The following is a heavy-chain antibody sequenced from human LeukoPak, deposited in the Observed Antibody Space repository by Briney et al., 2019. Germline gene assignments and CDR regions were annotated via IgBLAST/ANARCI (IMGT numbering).Heavy chain of an antibody. J-gene: IGHJ6*03. V-gene: IGHV4-4*07. Sequence: SETLSLTCTVSGGSISSYYWSWIRQPAGKGLEWIGRIYTSGSTNYNPSLKSRVTMSVDTSKNQFSLKLSSVTAADTAVYYCARVRIAVAGSHYYMDVWGKGTTVTVSS. D-gene: IGHD6-19*01. CDR3: ARVRIAVAGSHYYMDV. CDR2: IYTSGST. CDR1: GGSISSYY.